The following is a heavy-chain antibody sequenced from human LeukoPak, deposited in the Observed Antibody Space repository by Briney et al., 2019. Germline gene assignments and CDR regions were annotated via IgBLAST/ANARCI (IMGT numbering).Heavy chain of an antibody. CDR2: IYSGGST. CDR1: GFTVSSNY. D-gene: IGHD6-13*01. Sequence: GGSLRLSCAASGFTVSSNYMSWVRQAPGKGLEWVSVIYSGGSTYYADSVKGRFTISRDNSKNTLYLQMNSLRAEDTAVYYCATSGKGQQLAEDAFDIWGQGTMVTVSS. V-gene: IGHV3-66*02. CDR3: ATSGKGQQLAEDAFDI. J-gene: IGHJ3*02.